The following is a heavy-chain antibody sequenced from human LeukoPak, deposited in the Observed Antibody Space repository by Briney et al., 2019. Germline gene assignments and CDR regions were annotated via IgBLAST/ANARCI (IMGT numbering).Heavy chain of an antibody. D-gene: IGHD5-24*01. J-gene: IGHJ4*02. V-gene: IGHV4-39*01. Sequence: SETLSLTCTVSGGSISSSSYYWGWIRQPPGKGLEWIGSIYYSGSTYYNPSLESRVTISVDTSKNQFSLKLSSVTAADTAVYYCARSRDGYNYRAWAYYFDYWGQGTLVTVSS. CDR2: IYYSGST. CDR1: GGSISSSSYY. CDR3: ARSRDGYNYRAWAYYFDY.